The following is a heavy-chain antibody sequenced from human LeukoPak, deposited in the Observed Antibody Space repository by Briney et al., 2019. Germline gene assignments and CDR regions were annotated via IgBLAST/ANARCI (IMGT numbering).Heavy chain of an antibody. Sequence: PSETLSLTCTVSGGSISSGDYYWSWIRQPPGKGLEWIGYIYYSGSTYYNPSLKSRVTISVDTSKNQFSLKLSYVTAADTAVYYCAIEVVRGVINHFDYWGQGTLVTVSS. V-gene: IGHV4-30-4*01. CDR1: GGSISSGDYY. CDR3: AIEVVRGVINHFDY. J-gene: IGHJ4*02. D-gene: IGHD3-10*01. CDR2: IYYSGST.